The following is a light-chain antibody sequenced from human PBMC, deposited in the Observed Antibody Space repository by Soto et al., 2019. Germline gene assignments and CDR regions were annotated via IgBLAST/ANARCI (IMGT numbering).Light chain of an antibody. CDR2: DAS. CDR3: QQSASLTIT. J-gene: IGKJ5*01. V-gene: IGKV1-33*01. CDR1: QGINNY. Sequence: DIQMTQSPSSLSASAGDRVSITCQAGQGINNYLNWYQQKPGKYPKLLIYDASNLDTGVPSRFTGSVSGTDFNFTISRLQSDDVATYEGQQSASLTITFRQWTRREIK.